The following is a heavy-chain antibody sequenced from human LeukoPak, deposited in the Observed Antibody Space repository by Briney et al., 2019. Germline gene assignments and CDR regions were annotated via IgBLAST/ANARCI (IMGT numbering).Heavy chain of an antibody. V-gene: IGHV4-31*11. D-gene: IGHD3-9*01. J-gene: IGHJ4*02. Sequence: SETLSLTCAVSGGSISSGGYYWSWIRQHPGKGLEWIGYIYYSGSTYYNPSLKCRVTISVDTSKNQFSLKLSSVTAADTAVYYCARLHFDWLSLDSWGQGTLVTVSS. CDR2: IYYSGST. CDR3: ARLHFDWLSLDS. CDR1: GGSISSGGYY.